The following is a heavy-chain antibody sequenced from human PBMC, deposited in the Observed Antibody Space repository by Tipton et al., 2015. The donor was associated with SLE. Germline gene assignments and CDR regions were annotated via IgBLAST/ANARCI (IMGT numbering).Heavy chain of an antibody. Sequence: GLVKPSETLSLTCTVSGGSISSYYWSWIRQPPGKGLEWIGYIYYSGSTNYNPSLKSRVTKSVDTSKNQFSLKLSSVSAADTAVYYCARARRFLESYYFDYWGQGTLVTVSS. CDR3: ARARRFLESYYFDY. CDR2: IYYSGST. CDR1: GGSISSYY. D-gene: IGHD3-3*01. J-gene: IGHJ4*02. V-gene: IGHV4-59*01.